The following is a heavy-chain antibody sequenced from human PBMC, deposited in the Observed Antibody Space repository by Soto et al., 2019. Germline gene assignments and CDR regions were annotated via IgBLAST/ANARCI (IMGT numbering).Heavy chain of an antibody. D-gene: IGHD5-18*01. J-gene: IGHJ6*02. CDR1: GGSISSYY. CDR3: ASSRHLRINVDTAMVGGMDV. CDR2: IYYSGST. Sequence: SETLSLTCTVSGGSISSYYWSWIRQPPGKGLEWIGYIYYSGSTNYNPSLKRRVTISVDTSKNQFSLKLSSVTAADTAVYYCASSRHLRINVDTAMVGGMDVWGQGTTVTVSS. V-gene: IGHV4-59*01.